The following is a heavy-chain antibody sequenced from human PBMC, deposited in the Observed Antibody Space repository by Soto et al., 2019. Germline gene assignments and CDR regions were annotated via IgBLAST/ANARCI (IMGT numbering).Heavy chain of an antibody. CDR3: ARRERGYSYGYGSYFDY. D-gene: IGHD5-18*01. J-gene: IGHJ4*02. V-gene: IGHV1-69*12. CDR1: GGTFSSYA. Sequence: QVQLVQSGAEVKKPGSSVKVSCKASGGTFSSYAISWVRQAPGQGLEWMGGIIPIFGTANYAQKFQGRVTITADESTSTAYMELTRLRSEDTAVYYCARRERGYSYGYGSYFDYWGQGTLVTVSP. CDR2: IIPIFGTA.